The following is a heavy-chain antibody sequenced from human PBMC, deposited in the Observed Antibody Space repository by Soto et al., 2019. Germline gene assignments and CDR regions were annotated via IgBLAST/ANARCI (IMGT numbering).Heavy chain of an antibody. J-gene: IGHJ4*02. CDR3: ARGGQTYDSSGYYQNFDY. Sequence: ASVKVSCKASGYTFTNYYMHWVRQAPGQGLEWMGIINPSGGSTSYAQKYQGRVTMTRDTSTSTVYMELSSLRSEDTAVYYCARGGQTYDSSGYYQNFDYWGQGTLVTVSS. V-gene: IGHV1-46*01. D-gene: IGHD3-22*01. CDR1: GYTFTNYY. CDR2: INPSGGST.